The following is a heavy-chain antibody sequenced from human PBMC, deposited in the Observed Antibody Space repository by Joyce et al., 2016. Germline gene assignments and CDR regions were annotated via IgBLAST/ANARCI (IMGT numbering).Heavy chain of an antibody. Sequence: EVQLVEAGGALVQPGGSLRLSCAASGFTFSAYEIHWVRQTTGKGLEGVSAIVTAGDPYYAGSVKGRFTISRENAKSSLFLQMNSLRAEDTAVYYCARERGGGMSAFDIWGQGTMVTVSS. J-gene: IGHJ3*02. CDR2: IVTAGDP. V-gene: IGHV3-13*05. CDR1: GFTFSAYE. D-gene: IGHD3-16*01. CDR3: ARERGGGMSAFDI.